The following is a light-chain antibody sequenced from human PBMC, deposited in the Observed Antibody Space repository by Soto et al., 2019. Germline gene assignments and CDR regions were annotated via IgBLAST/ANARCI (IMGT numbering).Light chain of an antibody. J-gene: IGKJ1*01. CDR3: QEYNNWPPWT. Sequence: IVMTQSPATLFVSPWERATLSCRASQSVSSNLAWYQQKPGQAPRLLIYDASTRATGIPARFSGSGSGTEFTLTISSLQSEDSAVYYCQEYNNWPPWTFGQGTKVDIK. CDR1: QSVSSN. CDR2: DAS. V-gene: IGKV3-15*01.